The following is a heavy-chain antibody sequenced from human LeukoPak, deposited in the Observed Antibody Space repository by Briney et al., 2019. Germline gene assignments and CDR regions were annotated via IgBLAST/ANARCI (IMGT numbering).Heavy chain of an antibody. D-gene: IGHD2-15*01. J-gene: IGHJ5*02. V-gene: IGHV4-39*01. CDR3: ARQGGSYWDWFDP. Sequence: SETLSLTCTVSGGSISSGDYYWGWIRQPPGKGLDWIGSIYHSGNTYYNPSLKSRVTISVDTSKNQFSLKLSSVTAADTAVYYCARQGGSYWDWFDPWGQGTLVTVSS. CDR1: GGSISSGDYY. CDR2: IYHSGNT.